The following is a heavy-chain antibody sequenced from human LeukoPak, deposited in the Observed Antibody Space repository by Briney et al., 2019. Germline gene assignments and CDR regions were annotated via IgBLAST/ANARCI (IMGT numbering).Heavy chain of an antibody. CDR3: ARSLTTVTTDY. V-gene: IGHV3-48*04. D-gene: IGHD4-17*01. Sequence: GGSLRLSCAASGFTFSSYAMSWVRQAPGKGLEWVSYISSSGSTIYYADSVKGRFTISRDNAKNSLYLQMNSLRAEDTAVYYCARSLTTVTTDYWGQGTLVTVSS. J-gene: IGHJ4*02. CDR1: GFTFSSYA. CDR2: ISSSGSTI.